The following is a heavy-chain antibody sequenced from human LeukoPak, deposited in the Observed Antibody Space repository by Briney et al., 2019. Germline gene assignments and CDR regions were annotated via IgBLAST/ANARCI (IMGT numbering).Heavy chain of an antibody. Sequence: GGSLRLSCAASGFTFSSYAMSWVRQAPGKGLEWVSAISGSGGSTYYADSVKGRFTISRDNSKNTLYLQVNSLRAEDTAVYYCAKDPGKIVGAPDYWGQGTLVTVSS. D-gene: IGHD1-26*01. CDR1: GFTFSSYA. J-gene: IGHJ4*02. V-gene: IGHV3-23*01. CDR2: ISGSGGST. CDR3: AKDPGKIVGAPDY.